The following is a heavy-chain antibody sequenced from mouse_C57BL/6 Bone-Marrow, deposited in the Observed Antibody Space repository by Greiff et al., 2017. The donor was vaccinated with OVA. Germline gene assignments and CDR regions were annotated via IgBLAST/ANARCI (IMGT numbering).Heavy chain of an antibody. V-gene: IGHV8-8*01. CDR1: GFSLSTYGMG. D-gene: IGHD4-1*01. Sequence: QVQLKESGPGILQPSQTLSLTCSFSGFSLSTYGMGVGWISQPSGKGLEWLAHIWWGDDKYYKPALKSRLTISKDTSKNQVFLKIANVDTADTSTYYCARKLGRGCAYWGQGTLVTVSA. J-gene: IGHJ3*01. CDR2: IWWGDDK. CDR3: ARKLGRGCAY.